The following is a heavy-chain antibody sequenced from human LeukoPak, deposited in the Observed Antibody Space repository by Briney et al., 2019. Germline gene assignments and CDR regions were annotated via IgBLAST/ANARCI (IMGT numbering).Heavy chain of an antibody. CDR3: ARGDALEYYFDY. Sequence: SETLSLTCAVSGGSISSGGYSWSWIRQPPGKGLEWIGYIYHRGSTYYNPSLKSRVTISVDRSKNQFSLKLSSVTAADTAVYYCARGDALEYYFDYWGQGTLVTVSS. D-gene: IGHD1-1*01. CDR1: GGSISSGGYS. CDR2: IYHRGST. J-gene: IGHJ4*02. V-gene: IGHV4-30-2*01.